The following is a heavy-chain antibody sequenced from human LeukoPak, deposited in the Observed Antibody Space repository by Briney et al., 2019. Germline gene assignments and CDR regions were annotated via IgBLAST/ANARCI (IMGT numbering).Heavy chain of an antibody. V-gene: IGHV3-23*01. J-gene: IGHJ6*02. CDR3: AKDPVVPASYYYYGMDV. CDR1: GFTFSSYA. D-gene: IGHD2-2*01. CDR2: ISGSGGST. Sequence: GGSLRLSCAASGFTFSSYAMSWVRQAPGKGLEWVSAISGSGGSTYYADSEKGRFTISRDNSKNTLYLQMNSLRAEDTAVYYCAKDPVVPASYYYYGMDVWGQGTTVTVSS.